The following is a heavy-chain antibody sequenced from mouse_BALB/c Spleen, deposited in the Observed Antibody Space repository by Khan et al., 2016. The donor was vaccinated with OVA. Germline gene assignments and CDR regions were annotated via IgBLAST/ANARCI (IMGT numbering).Heavy chain of an antibody. J-gene: IGHJ2*01. CDR1: GYTFTSYW. V-gene: IGHV1S81*02. D-gene: IGHD1-1*01. Sequence: QVQLQQPGAELEKAEASVKMSCKASGYTFTSYWMHWVKQRLGQGLEWFAETNPTNGRTYYNEKFKSKATLTVDKSSSTAYMLLSGPTFEDSAVYYGARIKEIVATYFDYWGQGTTLTVSS. CDR2: TNPTNGRT. CDR3: ARIKEIVATYFDY.